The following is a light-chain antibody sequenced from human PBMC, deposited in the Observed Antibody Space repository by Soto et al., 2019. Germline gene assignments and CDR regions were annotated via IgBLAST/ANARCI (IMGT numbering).Light chain of an antibody. J-gene: IGKJ1*01. V-gene: IGKV3-20*01. CDR2: GAS. Sequence: EIVLPQSPGTLSLSPGERATLSCRASQSVSGSFLAWHQQKPGQAPRLLIYGASSRATGIPDRFSGSGSGTDFTLTISRLEPEDFAVYYCQQYGSSPRTFGQGTKVEIK. CDR3: QQYGSSPRT. CDR1: QSVSGSF.